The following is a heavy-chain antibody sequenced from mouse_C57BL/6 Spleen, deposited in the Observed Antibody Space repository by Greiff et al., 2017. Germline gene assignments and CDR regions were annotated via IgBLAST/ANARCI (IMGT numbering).Heavy chain of an antibody. CDR2: IYPSDSET. V-gene: IGHV1-61*01. Sequence: QVQLKQPGAELVRPGSSVKLSCKASGYTFTSYWMDWVKQRPGQGLEWIGNIYPSDSETHYNQKFKDKATLTVDKSSSTAYMQLSSLTSEDSAVYYCASRDGYDAWFAYWGQGTLVTVSA. J-gene: IGHJ3*01. D-gene: IGHD2-2*01. CDR1: GYTFTSYW. CDR3: ASRDGYDAWFAY.